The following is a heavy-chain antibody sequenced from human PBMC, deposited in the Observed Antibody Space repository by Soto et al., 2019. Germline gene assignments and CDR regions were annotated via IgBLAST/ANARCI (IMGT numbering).Heavy chain of an antibody. V-gene: IGHV3-33*01. Sequence: GWSLRLSCAASGFTFSSYGMHWVRQAPGKGLEWVAVIWYDGSNKYYADSVKGRFTISRDNSKNTLYLQMNSLRAEDTAVYYCAREWLQSKYYYYGMDVWGQGTTVTVSS. CDR2: IWYDGSNK. CDR3: AREWLQSKYYYYGMDV. CDR1: GFTFSSYG. J-gene: IGHJ6*02. D-gene: IGHD4-4*01.